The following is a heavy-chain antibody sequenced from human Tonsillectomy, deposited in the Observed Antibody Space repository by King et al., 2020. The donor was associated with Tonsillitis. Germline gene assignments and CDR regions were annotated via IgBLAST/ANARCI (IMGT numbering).Heavy chain of an antibody. CDR3: ARLPSVVENTGPLHV. Sequence: QLQESGPGQVKASETLSLTCTVSGGSISSENHYWGWIRQPPGKGLEWIGSIYHSGSTYYTPSLKSRVTMSVDTSQNQFSLRLTSVTAADTAVYYCARLPSVVENTGPLHVLGQGTMVTVSS. V-gene: IGHV4-39*01. J-gene: IGHJ3*01. D-gene: IGHD2-15*01. CDR2: IYHSGST. CDR1: GGSISSENHY.